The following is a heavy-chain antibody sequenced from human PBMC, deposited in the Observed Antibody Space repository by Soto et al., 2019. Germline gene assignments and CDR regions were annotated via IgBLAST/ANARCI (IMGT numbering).Heavy chain of an antibody. D-gene: IGHD3-10*01. CDR1: GYTFTAYY. Sequence: QVQLVQSGAELKEPGDSVRVSCEASGYTFTAYYIHWVRQAPGQVLEWMGWINPRFGDTSYAQDFQGRVSMTRDTSISTVYMELSRLTSDDTAIYYCARNMDYYYGPGSGNGHGFWGQGTTVTVFS. CDR2: INPRFGDT. J-gene: IGHJ6*02. V-gene: IGHV1-2*02. CDR3: ARNMDYYYGPGSGNGHGF.